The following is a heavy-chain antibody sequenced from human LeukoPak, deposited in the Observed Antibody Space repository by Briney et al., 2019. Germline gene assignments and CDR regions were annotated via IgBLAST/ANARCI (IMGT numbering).Heavy chain of an antibody. V-gene: IGHV1-2*02. CDR3: ARIRIAAAMPFDY. CDR2: INPNSGGT. D-gene: IGHD6-13*01. CDR1: GYTFTGYY. Sequence: ASVKVSCKASGYTFTGYYMHWVRQAPGQGREWMGWINPNSGGTNYAQKFQVRVTMTRDTSISTAYMELSRLRSDDTAVYYCARIRIAAAMPFDYWGQGTLVTVSS. J-gene: IGHJ4*02.